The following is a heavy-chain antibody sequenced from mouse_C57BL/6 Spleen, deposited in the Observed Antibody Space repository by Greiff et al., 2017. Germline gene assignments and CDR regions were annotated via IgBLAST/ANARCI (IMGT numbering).Heavy chain of an antibody. V-gene: IGHV1-81*01. D-gene: IGHD1-1*01. CDR2: IYPRSGNT. Sequence: VQLQQSGAELARPGASVKLSCKASGYTFTSYGISWVKQRTGQGLEWIGEIYPRSGNTYYNEKFKGKATLTADKSSSTAYMELRSLTSEDSAVYFCARGGLYYGSSYGGYFDVWGTGTTVTVSS. CDR1: GYTFTSYG. J-gene: IGHJ1*03. CDR3: ARGGLYYGSSYGGYFDV.